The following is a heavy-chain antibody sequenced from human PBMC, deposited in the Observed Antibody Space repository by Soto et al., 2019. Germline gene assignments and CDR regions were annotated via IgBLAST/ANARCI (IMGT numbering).Heavy chain of an antibody. Sequence: SETLSRTCSVSGGSISSGDYYWSWIRQPPGKGLEWIGYIYYSGSTYYNPSLKSRVTISVDTSKNQFSLKLSSVTAADTAVYYCARERVPAAMSGVGWFDPWGQGTLVTVSS. CDR3: ARERVPAAMSGVGWFDP. CDR1: GGSISSGDYY. D-gene: IGHD2-2*01. J-gene: IGHJ5*02. V-gene: IGHV4-30-4*01. CDR2: IYYSGST.